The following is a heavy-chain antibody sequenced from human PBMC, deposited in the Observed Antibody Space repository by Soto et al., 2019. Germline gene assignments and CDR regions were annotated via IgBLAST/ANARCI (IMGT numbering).Heavy chain of an antibody. Sequence: ASVKVSCKASGYTFTSYYMHWVRQAPGQGLEWMGIINPSGGSTSYAQKFQGRVTMTRDTSTSTVYMELSSLRSEDTAVYYCASRDTAYGPSYYYGMDVWGQGTTVTVSS. J-gene: IGHJ6*02. V-gene: IGHV1-46*01. CDR1: GYTFTSYY. D-gene: IGHD5-18*01. CDR3: ASRDTAYGPSYYYGMDV. CDR2: INPSGGST.